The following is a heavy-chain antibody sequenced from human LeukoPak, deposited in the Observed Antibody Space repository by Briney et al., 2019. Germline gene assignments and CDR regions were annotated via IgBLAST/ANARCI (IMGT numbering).Heavy chain of an antibody. D-gene: IGHD6-13*01. J-gene: IGHJ4*02. CDR2: IYYSGST. V-gene: IGHV4-59*01. CDR3: ARVTGYRIEDYFDY. Sequence: PSETLPLTCTVSGGSISSYYWSWIRQPPGKGLEWIGYIYYSGSTNYNPSLKSRVTISVETSKNEFSLKLRSVTAVDTAVYYCARVTGYRIEDYFDYWGQGTLVTVSS. CDR1: GGSISSYY.